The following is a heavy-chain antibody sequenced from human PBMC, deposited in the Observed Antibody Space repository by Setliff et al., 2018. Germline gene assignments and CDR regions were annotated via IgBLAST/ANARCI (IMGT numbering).Heavy chain of an antibody. CDR3: AGGRRYDYGWDFDY. D-gene: IGHD4-17*01. V-gene: IGHV4-34*01. CDR1: GGSISNYY. CDR2: INHSGST. Sequence: PSETLSLTCTVSGGSISNYYWSWIRQPPGKGLEWIGEINHSGSTYYNPSLRSRVTISLDTSKNQFSPKLTSVTAADTAVYYCAGGRRYDYGWDFDYWGQGTLVTVSS. J-gene: IGHJ4*02.